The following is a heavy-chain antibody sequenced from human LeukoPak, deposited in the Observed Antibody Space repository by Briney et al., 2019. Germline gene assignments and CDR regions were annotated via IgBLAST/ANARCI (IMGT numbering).Heavy chain of an antibody. CDR2: ILYDGSNK. CDR1: GFTLSSHT. Sequence: GGSLRLSCAASGFTLSSHTMHWVRQAPGKGLEWVALILYDGSNKYYGGSVKGRFTISRDNSKNTLFLQMNSLRADDTALYYCARDRGFTYAPPFDYWGQGTLVTVSS. CDR3: ARDRGFTYAPPFDY. J-gene: IGHJ4*02. V-gene: IGHV3-33*05. D-gene: IGHD5-18*01.